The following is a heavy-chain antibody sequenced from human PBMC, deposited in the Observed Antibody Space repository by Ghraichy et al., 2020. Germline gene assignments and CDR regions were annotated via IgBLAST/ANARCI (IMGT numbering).Heavy chain of an antibody. Sequence: SENLSLTCAVYGGSFSGYYWSWIRQPPGKGLEWIGEINHSGSTNYNPSLKSRVTISVDTSKNQFSLKLSSVTTADTAVYYCARNTRGYSRAIDYWGQGTLVTVSS. CDR3: ARNTRGYSRAIDY. CDR1: GGSFSGYY. D-gene: IGHD5-18*01. CDR2: INHSGST. J-gene: IGHJ4*02. V-gene: IGHV4-34*01.